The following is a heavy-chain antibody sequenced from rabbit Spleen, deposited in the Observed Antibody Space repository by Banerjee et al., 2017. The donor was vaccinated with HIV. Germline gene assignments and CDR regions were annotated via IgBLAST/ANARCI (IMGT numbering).Heavy chain of an antibody. CDR3: ARDTSSSFSSYGMDL. CDR1: GVDFSTSYY. Sequence: QSLEESGGDLVKPGASLTLSCKASGVDFSTSYYMCWVRQAPGKGLEWIACIYIGDGNTYYASWAKGRFTISKTSSTTVTLQMTSLTAADTATYFCARDTSSSFSSYGMDLWGQGTLVTVS. V-gene: IGHV1S40*01. J-gene: IGHJ6*01. D-gene: IGHD1-1*01. CDR2: IYIGDGNT.